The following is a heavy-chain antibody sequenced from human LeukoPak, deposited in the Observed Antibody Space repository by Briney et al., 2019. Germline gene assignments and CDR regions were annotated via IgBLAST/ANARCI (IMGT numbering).Heavy chain of an antibody. CDR1: GFTFNSYW. Sequence: GGSLRLSCEVSGFTFNSYWMNWVRQAPGKGLEWVANINQAGSDKYYVDSVKGRFTTSRDNAKNSLYLQMNYLRVEDTAVYYCGRGDPDYWGQGTLVTVSS. J-gene: IGHJ4*02. V-gene: IGHV3-7*01. CDR2: INQAGSDK. CDR3: GRGDPDY.